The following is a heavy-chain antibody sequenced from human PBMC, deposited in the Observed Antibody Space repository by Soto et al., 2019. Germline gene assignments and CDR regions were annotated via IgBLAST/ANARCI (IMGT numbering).Heavy chain of an antibody. Sequence: GGSLRLSCAASGFTFSSSAMSWVRQAPGKGLEWVSGITGSGGSTYYADSVKGRFTISRDNSKNTLYLQMDSLRAGDTAVYYCAKLMRKGDYDYWGQGTLVTVSS. D-gene: IGHD4-17*01. CDR2: ITGSGGST. CDR1: GFTFSSSA. V-gene: IGHV3-23*01. CDR3: AKLMRKGDYDY. J-gene: IGHJ4*02.